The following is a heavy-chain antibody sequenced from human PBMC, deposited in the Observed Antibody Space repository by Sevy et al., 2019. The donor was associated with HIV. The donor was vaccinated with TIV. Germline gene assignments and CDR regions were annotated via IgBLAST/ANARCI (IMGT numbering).Heavy chain of an antibody. CDR2: IWYDGTNR. D-gene: IGHD6-19*01. CDR3: GREVIRVAGIGYYFHS. Sequence: GGSLRLSCAASGFSISGYGMHWVRQAPGKGLEWVAVIWYDGTNREYADSVKGRFSIARDNSKDTLYLQMNSLRCEDTVDDYFGREVIRVAGIGYYFHSWGQGTLVTVSS. CDR1: GFSISGYG. V-gene: IGHV3-33*01. J-gene: IGHJ4*02.